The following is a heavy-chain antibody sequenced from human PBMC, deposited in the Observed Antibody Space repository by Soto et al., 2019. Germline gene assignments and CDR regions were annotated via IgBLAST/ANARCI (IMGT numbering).Heavy chain of an antibody. D-gene: IGHD3-10*01. CDR2: ISYDGSNK. CDR1: GFTFSSYG. CDR3: AKERMGAGVRGYFDN. Sequence: QVQLVESGGGVVQPGKSLRLSCAGSGFTFSSYGMDWVRQAPGKGLEWVAVISYDGSNKYYADSVKGRFTISRDNSKNTLYLQMSSLRAHDTAVYYCAKERMGAGVRGYFDNWAEGTLVTVSS. J-gene: IGHJ4*02. V-gene: IGHV3-30*18.